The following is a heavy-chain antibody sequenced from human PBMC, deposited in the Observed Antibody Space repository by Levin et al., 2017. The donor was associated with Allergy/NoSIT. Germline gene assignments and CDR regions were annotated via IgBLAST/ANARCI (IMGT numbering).Heavy chain of an antibody. V-gene: IGHV1-46*01. CDR2: INPSGDNT. Sequence: ASVKVSCKASGYIFTNYYLHWVRQAPGQGLEWMGIINPSGDNTMYAQKFQGRVTMTSDTSSSTVYMELSSLRPEDTAVYYCAREAPTFEFWGQGTLVTVSS. CDR1: GYIFTNYY. CDR3: AREAPTFEF. D-gene: IGHD3-10*01. J-gene: IGHJ1*01.